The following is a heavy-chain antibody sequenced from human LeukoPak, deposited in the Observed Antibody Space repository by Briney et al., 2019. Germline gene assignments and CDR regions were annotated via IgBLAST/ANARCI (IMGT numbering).Heavy chain of an antibody. V-gene: IGHV4-59*08. J-gene: IGHJ3*02. D-gene: IGHD3-10*01. CDR1: GGSISSYY. CDR2: IYYGGST. Sequence: SETLSLTCTVSGGSISSYYWSWIRQPPGKGLEWIGYIYYGGSTNYNPSLKSRVTISVDTSKNQFSLKLSSVTAADTAVYYCARRITMVRGPSGAFDIWGQGTMVTVSS. CDR3: ARRITMVRGPSGAFDI.